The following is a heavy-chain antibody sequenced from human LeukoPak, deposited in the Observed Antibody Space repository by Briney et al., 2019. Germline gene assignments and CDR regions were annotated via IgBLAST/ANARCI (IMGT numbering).Heavy chain of an antibody. CDR2: IYPGASHT. D-gene: IGHD1-26*01. V-gene: IGHV5-51*01. J-gene: IGHJ3*02. CDR3: ARHLRSLDAFDI. Sequence: IIYPGASHTRYSPSFQGQGTISADKSISAAYLQWSSLKASDTAMYYCARHLRSLDAFDIWGQGTMVTVSS.